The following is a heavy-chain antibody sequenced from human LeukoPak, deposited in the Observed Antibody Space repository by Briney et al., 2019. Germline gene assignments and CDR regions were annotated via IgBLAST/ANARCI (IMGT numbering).Heavy chain of an antibody. Sequence: GASVKVSCKASGYTFTSHGISWVRQAPGQGREWMGWISAYNGNTNYAQKLQGRVTMTTDTSTSTAYMELRSLRSDDTALYYCARDPGYGDYVDLLVHYGGQGTLVTVSS. CDR3: ARDPGYGDYVDLLVHY. CDR1: GYTFTSHG. CDR2: ISAYNGNT. D-gene: IGHD4-17*01. V-gene: IGHV1-18*01. J-gene: IGHJ4*02.